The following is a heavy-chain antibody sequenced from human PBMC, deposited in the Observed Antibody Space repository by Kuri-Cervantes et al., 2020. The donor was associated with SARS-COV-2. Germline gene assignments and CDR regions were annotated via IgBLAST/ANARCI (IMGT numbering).Heavy chain of an antibody. Sequence: GSLRLSCAVYGGSFSGYYWSWIRQPPGKGLEWIGEINHSGSTNYNPSLKSRVTISVDTSKNQFSLKLSSVTAADTAVYYCARDRYCGGGSCFDWYFDLWGRGTLVTVSS. CDR2: INHSGST. CDR1: GGSFSGYY. CDR3: ARDRYCGGGSCFDWYFDL. V-gene: IGHV4-34*01. J-gene: IGHJ2*01. D-gene: IGHD2-15*01.